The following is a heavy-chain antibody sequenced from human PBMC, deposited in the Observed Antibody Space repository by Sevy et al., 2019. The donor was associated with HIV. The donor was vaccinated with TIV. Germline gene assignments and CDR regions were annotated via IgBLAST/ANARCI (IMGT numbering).Heavy chain of an antibody. CDR2: IYYSGST. J-gene: IGHJ4*02. D-gene: IGHD2-21*02. Sequence: SETLSFTCTVSGGSMTSYYWNWIRQPPGKGLEWIGYIYYSGSTNYNPSLKSQVTMSVDTSKNRFSLTLISVTAADTAVYHCARSVGTWNYFDYWGQGALVTVSS. V-gene: IGHV4-59*13. CDR1: GGSMTSYY. CDR3: ARSVGTWNYFDY.